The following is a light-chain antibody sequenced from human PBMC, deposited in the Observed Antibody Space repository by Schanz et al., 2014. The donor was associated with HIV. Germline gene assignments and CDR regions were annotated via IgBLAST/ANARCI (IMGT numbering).Light chain of an antibody. CDR1: QSINTF. V-gene: IGKV1-39*01. Sequence: DVQMTQSPSSLSASVGDRVTITCRSSQSINTFLNWYQQKPGRAPKLLIHAASSLQSGVPSRFSGSGSGTHFTLIISSLQPEDFGTYYCQETYSSPSITFGQGTRLEIK. CDR2: AAS. CDR3: QETYSSPSIT. J-gene: IGKJ5*01.